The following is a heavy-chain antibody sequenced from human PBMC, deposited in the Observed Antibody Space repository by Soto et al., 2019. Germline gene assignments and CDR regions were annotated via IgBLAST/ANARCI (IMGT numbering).Heavy chain of an antibody. D-gene: IGHD5-12*01. V-gene: IGHV1-18*01. CDR2: ISISKGKT. CDR3: ARKGYIGNFGLDV. CDR1: GYTFLNYD. J-gene: IGHJ6*02. Sequence: ASVKFSCKASGYTFLNYDVAWVRRATGQGLEWMGWISISKGKTYYKQSPQGRVTMTTDTATTTAYMEVRSLRSDDTAVYYCARKGYIGNFGLDVWGQGTTVTVSS.